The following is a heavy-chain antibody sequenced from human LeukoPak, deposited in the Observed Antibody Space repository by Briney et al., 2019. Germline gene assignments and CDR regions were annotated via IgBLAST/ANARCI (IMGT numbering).Heavy chain of an antibody. V-gene: IGHV1-2*04. J-gene: IGHJ6*02. CDR3: ARAREVSFGSYYYYGMDV. D-gene: IGHD3-10*01. Sequence: WASVKVSCKASGYTFTGYYMHWVRQAPGQGLEWMGWINPNSGGTNYAQKFQGWATMTRDTSISTAYMELSRLRSDDTAVYYCARAREVSFGSYYYYGMDVWGQGTTVTVSS. CDR2: INPNSGGT. CDR1: GYTFTGYY.